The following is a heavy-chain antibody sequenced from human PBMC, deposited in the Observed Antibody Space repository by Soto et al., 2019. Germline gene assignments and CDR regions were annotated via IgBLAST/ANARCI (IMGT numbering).Heavy chain of an antibody. Sequence: PGGSLRLSCAASGCTFSDYAMHWDRQAPGKGLEWVAVVSHDGRNTHYADSVKGRFTISRDSSKNTVSLEMTSLRAEDTAVYYCAKGGRQWLVTSDFNYWGQGALVTVSS. CDR3: AKGGRQWLVTSDFNY. D-gene: IGHD6-19*01. CDR1: GCTFSDYA. J-gene: IGHJ4*02. CDR2: VSHDGRNT. V-gene: IGHV3-30*18.